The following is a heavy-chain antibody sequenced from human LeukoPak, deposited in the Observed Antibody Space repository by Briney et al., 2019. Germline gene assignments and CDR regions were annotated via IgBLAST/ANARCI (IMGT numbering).Heavy chain of an antibody. J-gene: IGHJ4*02. D-gene: IGHD6-13*01. CDR3: AKSYSTSWYGALGS. CDR1: RFTFSDYA. V-gene: IGHV3-23*01. Sequence: GGSLRLSCTASRFTFSDYAINWVRQVPGKGLQWVSVITGSGGTTYYTESVRGRFTISRDNPKNTLYLEMNSLRAEDTAVYFCAKSYSTSWYGALGSWGQGTLVSVSS. CDR2: ITGSGGTT.